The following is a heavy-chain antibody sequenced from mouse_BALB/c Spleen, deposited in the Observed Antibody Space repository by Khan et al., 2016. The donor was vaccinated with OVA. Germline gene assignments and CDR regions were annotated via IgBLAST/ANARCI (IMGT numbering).Heavy chain of an antibody. CDR3: ASRGYGSSYAMDY. V-gene: IGHV1-7*01. CDR2: INPSTGYT. D-gene: IGHD1-1*01. Sequence: QVQLKESGAELAKPGASVKMSCKASGYTFTSYWMHWVKQRPGQGLEWIGYINPSTGYTEYNQKFKDKATLTADKSSSTAYMQLSSLTSEDSAVYYCASRGYGSSYAMDYWGQGTSVTVSS. CDR1: GYTFTSYW. J-gene: IGHJ4*01.